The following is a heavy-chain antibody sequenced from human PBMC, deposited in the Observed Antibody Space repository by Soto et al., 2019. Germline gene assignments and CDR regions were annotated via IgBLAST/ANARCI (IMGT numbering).Heavy chain of an antibody. J-gene: IGHJ4*02. D-gene: IGHD2-15*01. Sequence: VQLVESGGGLVKPGGSLRLSCAASGFTFSSYSMNWVRQAPGKGLEWVSSISSSSSYIYYADSVKGRFTISRDNAKNSLYLQMNSLRAEDTAVYYCARSYLGYCSGGSCPVAYYFDYWGQGTLVTVSS. CDR3: ARSYLGYCSGGSCPVAYYFDY. CDR2: ISSSSSYI. CDR1: GFTFSSYS. V-gene: IGHV3-21*01.